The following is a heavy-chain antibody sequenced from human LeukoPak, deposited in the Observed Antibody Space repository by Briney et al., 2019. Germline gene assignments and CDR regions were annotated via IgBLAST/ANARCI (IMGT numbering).Heavy chain of an antibody. CDR3: ASGDHYYDSSGPAY. J-gene: IGHJ4*02. CDR2: ISGSGGST. Sequence: GGSLRLSCAASGFTFSSYAMSWVRQAPGKGLEWVSAISGSGGSTYYADSVKGRFTISRDNSKNTLYLQMNSLRAEDTAVYYCASGDHYYDSSGPAYWGQGTLVTVSS. D-gene: IGHD3-22*01. CDR1: GFTFSSYA. V-gene: IGHV3-23*01.